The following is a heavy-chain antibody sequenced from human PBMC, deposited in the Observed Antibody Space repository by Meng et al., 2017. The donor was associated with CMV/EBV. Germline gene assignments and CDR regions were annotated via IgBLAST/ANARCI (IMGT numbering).Heavy chain of an antibody. CDR2: IYPGDSDT. Sequence: GESLKISCKGSGYSFTSYWIGWVRQMPGKGLEWMGIIYPGDSDTRYSPSFQGQVTIPADKSISTAYLQWSSLKASDTAMYYCARLGGAYYDILTGYYKGMDVWGQGTTVTVSS. D-gene: IGHD3-9*01. CDR3: ARLGGAYYDILTGYYKGMDV. CDR1: GYSFTSYW. J-gene: IGHJ6*02. V-gene: IGHV5-51*01.